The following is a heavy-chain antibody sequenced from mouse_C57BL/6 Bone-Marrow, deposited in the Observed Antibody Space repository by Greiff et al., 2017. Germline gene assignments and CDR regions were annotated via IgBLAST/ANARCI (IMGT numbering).Heavy chain of an antibody. J-gene: IGHJ2*01. Sequence: EVQVVESGGGLVKPGGSLKLSCAASGFTFSSYTMSWVRQTPEKRLEWVATISGGGGNTYYPDSVKGRFTISRDNAKNTLYLQMSSLRSEDTALYYCGRRYYFDYWGRGNTLTVSS. V-gene: IGHV5-9*01. CDR2: ISGGGGNT. CDR3: GRRYYFDY. CDR1: GFTFSSYT.